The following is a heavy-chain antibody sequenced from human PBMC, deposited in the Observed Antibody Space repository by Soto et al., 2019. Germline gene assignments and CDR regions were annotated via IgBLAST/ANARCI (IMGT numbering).Heavy chain of an antibody. CDR2: INPDGSAT. CDR3: VKEEMIGNSFDC. Sequence: GVSLRLSCAAPGFTFSNSWMHWVCQSPGKGLMWVSRINPDGSATTYVGSVKGRFTISRDNAKNTLFLQINSLTAEDTAVYYCVKEEMIGNSFDCWVQGTLVIVSS. J-gene: IGHJ5*01. D-gene: IGHD2-21*01. V-gene: IGHV3-74*03. CDR1: GFTFSNSW.